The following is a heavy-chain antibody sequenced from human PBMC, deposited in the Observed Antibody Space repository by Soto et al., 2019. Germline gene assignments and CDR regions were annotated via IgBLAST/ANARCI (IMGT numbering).Heavy chain of an antibody. J-gene: IGHJ4*02. CDR1: GDSIRSSTYY. D-gene: IGHD3-22*01. Sequence: PSETLSLTYTVSGDSIRSSTYYWGWIRQSPGKGLEWIGSMFYSGNTYYNPSLKSRVTLSIDTSKNQFSLKLNSVTAADTAVYYCVSPEGYYDSSGYTLDFWGQGTLVTVS. V-gene: IGHV4-39*01. CDR3: VSPEGYYDSSGYTLDF. CDR2: MFYSGNT.